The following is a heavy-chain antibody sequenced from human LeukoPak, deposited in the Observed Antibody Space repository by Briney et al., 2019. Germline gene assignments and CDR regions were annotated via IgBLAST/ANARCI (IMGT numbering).Heavy chain of an antibody. D-gene: IGHD3-10*01. V-gene: IGHV3-30-3*01. CDR3: ARAQGYYGSGSYPEYFQH. J-gene: IGHJ1*01. Sequence: GGSLRLSCAASGFTFSSYAMHWVRQAPGKGLEWVAVISYDGSNKYYADSVKGRFTIPRDNSKNTLYLQMNSLRAEDTAVYYCARAQGYYGSGSYPEYFQHWGQGTLVTVSS. CDR1: GFTFSSYA. CDR2: ISYDGSNK.